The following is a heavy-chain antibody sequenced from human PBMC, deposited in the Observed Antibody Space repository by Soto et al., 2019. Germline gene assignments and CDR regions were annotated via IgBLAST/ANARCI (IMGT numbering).Heavy chain of an antibody. V-gene: IGHV1-69*08. CDR2: IIPILGIA. D-gene: IGHD3-10*01. CDR3: ARDPGWSSGSYPGSFDY. Sequence: QVQLVQSGAEVTKPGSSVKVSCKASGGTFSSYTISWVRQAPGQGLEWMGRIIPILGIANYAQKFQGRVTITADKSTSTAYMELSSLRSADTAVYYCARDPGWSSGSYPGSFDYWGQGTLVTVSS. CDR1: GGTFSSYT. J-gene: IGHJ4*02.